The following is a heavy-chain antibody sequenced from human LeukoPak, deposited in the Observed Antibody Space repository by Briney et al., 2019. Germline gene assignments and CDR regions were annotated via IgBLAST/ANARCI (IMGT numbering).Heavy chain of an antibody. Sequence: PGGSLRLSCVASGFTFSDAWMSWVRQAPGKGLEWVARIRSRTEGGAADYAAPVKGSFTISRDDSENTLSLQMNSLKSEDTAVYYCTTDYCSDGSCPGAFDMWGQGTMVTVSS. J-gene: IGHJ3*02. D-gene: IGHD2-15*01. CDR2: IRSRTEGGAA. CDR3: TTDYCSDGSCPGAFDM. CDR1: GFTFSDAW. V-gene: IGHV3-15*01.